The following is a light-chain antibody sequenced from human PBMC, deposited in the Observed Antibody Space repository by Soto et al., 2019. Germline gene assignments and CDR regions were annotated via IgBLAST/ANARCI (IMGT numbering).Light chain of an antibody. CDR2: GAS. CDR1: QSVSRY. V-gene: IGKV3-11*01. CDR3: QERSNWPPLT. Sequence: EIVLTQSPATLSLSPGERATLSCRASQSVSRYLAWYQQKPGQAPRLLIYGASNRATGIPTRFSGSGSGTDFTLTISSLEPEDFAIYYCQERSNWPPLTFGPGTKVDIK. J-gene: IGKJ3*01.